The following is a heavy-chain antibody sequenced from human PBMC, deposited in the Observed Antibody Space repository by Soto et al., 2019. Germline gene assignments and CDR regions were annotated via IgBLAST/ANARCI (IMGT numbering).Heavy chain of an antibody. J-gene: IGHJ3*02. CDR1: EVTFCSYA. V-gene: IGHV3-23*01. Sequence: RVSCGACEVTFCSYAMSWVRKNPGKGLEWVSAISGSGGSTYYADSVKGRFTISRDNSKNTLYLQMNSLRAEDTAVYYWAREHRAWVAFDIWGQGTMVTVSS. CDR2: ISGSGGST. CDR3: AREHRAWVAFDI.